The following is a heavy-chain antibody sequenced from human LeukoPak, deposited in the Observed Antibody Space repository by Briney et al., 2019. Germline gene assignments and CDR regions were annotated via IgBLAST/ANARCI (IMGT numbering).Heavy chain of an antibody. CDR2: ISGSGGST. CDR3: ARDATRGGDNDY. V-gene: IGHV3-23*01. J-gene: IGHJ4*02. CDR1: GFTFSSYA. D-gene: IGHD2-21*02. Sequence: GGSLRLSCAASGFTFSSYAMSWVRQAPGKGLEWVSAISGSGGSTYYADSVKGRLTISRDNAKNSLYLQMNSLRAEDTAVYYCARDATRGGDNDYWGQGTRVIVSS.